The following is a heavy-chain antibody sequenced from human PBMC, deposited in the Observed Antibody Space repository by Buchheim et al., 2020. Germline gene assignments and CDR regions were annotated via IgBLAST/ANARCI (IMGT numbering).Heavy chain of an antibody. J-gene: IGHJ4*02. D-gene: IGHD3-10*02. V-gene: IGHV3-48*01. CDR3: AKCCGSPERDFDH. CDR2: ISSSSSTI. Sequence: EVQLVESGGGLVQPGGSLRLSCAASGFTFSSYSMNWVRQAPGKGLEWVSYISSSSSTIYYADSVKGRFTISRDNSKNTVYLQMNSLRAEDTALYYCAKCCGSPERDFDHWGQGTL. CDR1: GFTFSSYS.